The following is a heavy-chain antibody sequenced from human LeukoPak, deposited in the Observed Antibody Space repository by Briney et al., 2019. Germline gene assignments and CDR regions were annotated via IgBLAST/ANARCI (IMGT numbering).Heavy chain of an antibody. V-gene: IGHV4-39*01. CDR2: IYYSGST. CDR3: ARQFWGSSSSRSYYYGMDV. Sequence: PSETLSLTCTVAGGSISSSCYCWGWLRQPPGKGREWIVSIYYSGSTYCNPTLKSPFTISVDTTKNPVSLKLSSVTAADTGVYYCARQFWGSSSSRSYYYGMDVWGQGTTVTVSS. CDR1: GGSISSSCYC. J-gene: IGHJ6*02. D-gene: IGHD6-6*01.